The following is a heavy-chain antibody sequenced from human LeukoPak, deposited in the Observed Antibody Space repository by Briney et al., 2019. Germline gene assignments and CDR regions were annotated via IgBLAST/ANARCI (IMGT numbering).Heavy chain of an antibody. CDR1: GFTFDDYG. J-gene: IGHJ4*02. D-gene: IGHD3-10*01. CDR2: INWNGGST. Sequence: PGGSLRLSCAASGFTFDDYGMSWVRQAPGKGLEWVSGINWNGGSTGYADSVKGRFTISRDNSKNTLYLQMNSLRADDTAVYYCAKDVGYYGSDYWGQGTLVTVSS. CDR3: AKDVGYYGSDY. V-gene: IGHV3-20*04.